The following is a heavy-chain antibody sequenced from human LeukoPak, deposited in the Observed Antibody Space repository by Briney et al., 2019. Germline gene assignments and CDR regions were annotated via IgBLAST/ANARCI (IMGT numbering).Heavy chain of an antibody. D-gene: IGHD2-15*01. CDR2: ISSSSSYI. CDR3: ARVAVPGGAFDI. Sequence: GGSLRLSCAASGFTFSSYSMNWVRQAPGKGLEWVSSISSSSSYIYYADSVKGRFTISRDNVKNSLYLQMNSLRAEDTAVYYCARVAVPGGAFDIWGQGTMVTVSS. CDR1: GFTFSSYS. V-gene: IGHV3-21*01. J-gene: IGHJ3*02.